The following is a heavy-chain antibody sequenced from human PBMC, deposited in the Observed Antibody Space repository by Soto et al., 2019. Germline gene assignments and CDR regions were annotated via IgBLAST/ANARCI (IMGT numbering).Heavy chain of an antibody. Sequence: QVQLQESGPGLVKPSESLSLTCDVSGASVQSNWWSWVRQPPGRDLEWIGEIFHSGSRNYNPSLRSRATILLDESNNRFSLSPHSVPAADTAVYYCVRHMGVARTRGFDYWGHGTLVTVSS. CDR3: VRHMGVARTRGFDY. J-gene: IGHJ4*01. V-gene: IGHV4-4*02. CDR2: IFHSGSR. CDR1: GASVQSNW. D-gene: IGHD2-21*01.